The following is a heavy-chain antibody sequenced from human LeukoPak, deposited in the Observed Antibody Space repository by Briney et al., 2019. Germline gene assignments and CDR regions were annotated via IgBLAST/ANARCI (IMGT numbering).Heavy chain of an antibody. J-gene: IGHJ6*02. D-gene: IGHD2-21*02. CDR1: GYTFTSYY. V-gene: IGHV1-46*01. Sequence: ASVKVSCKASGYTFTSYYTHWVRQAPGQGLEWMGIINPSGGSTSYAQKFQGRVTMTRDTSTSTVYMELSSLRSEDTAVYYCARGHIVVATAIDYYYYGMDVWGQGTTVTVSS. CDR2: INPSGGST. CDR3: ARGHIVVATAIDYYYYGMDV.